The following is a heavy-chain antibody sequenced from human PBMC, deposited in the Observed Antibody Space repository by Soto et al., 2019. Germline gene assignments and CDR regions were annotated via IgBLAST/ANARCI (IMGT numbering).Heavy chain of an antibody. CDR1: GYTFTSYG. V-gene: IGHV1-18*01. CDR2: ISAYNGNT. CDR3: ARSLTYYYDSSGYYYYGGSDY. J-gene: IGHJ4*02. Sequence: ASVKVSCKASGYTFTSYGISRVRQAPGQGLEWMGWISAYNGNTNYAQKLQGRVTMTTDTSTSTAYMELRSLRSDDTAVYYCARSLTYYYDSSGYYYYGGSDYWGQGTLLTVSS. D-gene: IGHD3-22*01.